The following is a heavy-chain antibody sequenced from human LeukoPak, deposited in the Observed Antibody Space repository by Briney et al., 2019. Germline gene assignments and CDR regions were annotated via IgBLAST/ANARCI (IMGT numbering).Heavy chain of an antibody. CDR2: MYYSGST. Sequence: SETLSLTCTVSGGSISSTSYYWGWVRQPPGKGLEWIGNMYYSGSTYYNPSLKSRVTISGDTSKNQISLKLNSVTAADTAVYYCARTSRHFYGSGTNLTPWPAGMDVWGQGTTVTVSS. CDR1: GGSISSTSYY. D-gene: IGHD3-10*01. J-gene: IGHJ6*02. CDR3: ARTSRHFYGSGTNLTPWPAGMDV. V-gene: IGHV4-39*07.